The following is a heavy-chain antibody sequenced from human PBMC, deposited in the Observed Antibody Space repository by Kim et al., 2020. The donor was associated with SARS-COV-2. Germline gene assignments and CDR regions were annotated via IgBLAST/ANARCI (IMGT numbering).Heavy chain of an antibody. J-gene: IGHJ6*02. V-gene: IGHV4-31*03. CDR3: ARDKVVVAATLADYYYGMDV. Sequence: SETLSLTCTVSGGSISSGGYYWSWIRQHPGKGLEWIGYIYYSGSTYYNPSLKSRVTISVDTSKNQFSLKLSSVTAADTAVYYCARDKVVVAATLADYYYGMDVWGQGTTVTVSS. D-gene: IGHD2-15*01. CDR1: GGSISSGGYY. CDR2: IYYSGST.